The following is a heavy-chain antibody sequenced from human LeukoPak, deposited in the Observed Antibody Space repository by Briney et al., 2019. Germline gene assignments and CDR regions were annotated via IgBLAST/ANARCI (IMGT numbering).Heavy chain of an antibody. Sequence: GGSLRLSCAAPGFTFSSYWMSWVRQVPGKGPEWVANIKEDGSDKYYVDSVKGRFTISRDNAKNSLYLQMNSLRAEDTAVYYCARSRDHGFDICGQGTMVIVSS. J-gene: IGHJ3*02. D-gene: IGHD5-24*01. CDR2: IKEDGSDK. CDR1: GFTFSSYW. CDR3: ARSRDHGFDI. V-gene: IGHV3-7*02.